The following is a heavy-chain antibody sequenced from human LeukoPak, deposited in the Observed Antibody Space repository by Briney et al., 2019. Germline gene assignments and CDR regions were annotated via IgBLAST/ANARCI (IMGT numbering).Heavy chain of an antibody. CDR1: GFTFSSYA. V-gene: IGHV3-30*04. Sequence: PGGSLRLSCAASGFTFSSYAMHWVRQAPGKGLEWVAVMSYDGSNKYYADSVKGRFTISRDNSKNTLYLQMNSLRAEDTAVYYCARSYYDILTGYYPLDYWGQGTLVTVSS. CDR2: MSYDGSNK. J-gene: IGHJ4*02. CDR3: ARSYYDILTGYYPLDY. D-gene: IGHD3-9*01.